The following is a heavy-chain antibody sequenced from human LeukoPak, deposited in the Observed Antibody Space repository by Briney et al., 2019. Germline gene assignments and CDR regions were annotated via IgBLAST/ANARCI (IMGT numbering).Heavy chain of an antibody. Sequence: PGGSLRLSCEASGFTFSNYRMNWVRQAPGKGLEWVSSISSSSTYKYYADSVTGRFTISRDNAKNSLYLQMEGLRAGDTAVYYCARGGELLRPADYWGQGTLVTVSS. V-gene: IGHV3-21*01. CDR1: GFTFSNYR. J-gene: IGHJ4*02. CDR2: ISSSSTYK. CDR3: ARGGELLRPADY. D-gene: IGHD1-26*01.